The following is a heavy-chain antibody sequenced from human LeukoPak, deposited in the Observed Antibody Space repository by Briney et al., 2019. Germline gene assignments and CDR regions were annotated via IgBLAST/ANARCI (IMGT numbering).Heavy chain of an antibody. CDR2: INWNGGST. CDR3: ARGYYYDSSGYYYGHAY. V-gene: IGHV3-20*04. J-gene: IGHJ4*02. D-gene: IGHD3-22*01. CDR1: GFTFDDYG. Sequence: GGSLRLSCAASGFTFDDYGMSWVRHAPGKGLEWVSGINWNGGSTGYADSVKGRFTISRDNAKNSLYLQMNSLRAEDTALYYCARGYYYDSSGYYYGHAYWGQGTPVTVSS.